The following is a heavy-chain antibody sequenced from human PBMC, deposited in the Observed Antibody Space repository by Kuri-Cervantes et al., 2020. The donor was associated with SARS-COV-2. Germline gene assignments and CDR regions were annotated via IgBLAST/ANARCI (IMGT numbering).Heavy chain of an antibody. Sequence: GSLRLSCKGSGYSFTGYWIAWVRQVPGKGLECMGIIYPGDSDTRYSPSFQGQVTISADKSINTAYLQWSSLKASDTAMYYCARPTRGKLDWGPGTLVTVSS. V-gene: IGHV5-51*01. CDR1: GYSFTGYW. D-gene: IGHD1-7*01. CDR3: ARPTRGKLD. CDR2: IYPGDSDT. J-gene: IGHJ4*02.